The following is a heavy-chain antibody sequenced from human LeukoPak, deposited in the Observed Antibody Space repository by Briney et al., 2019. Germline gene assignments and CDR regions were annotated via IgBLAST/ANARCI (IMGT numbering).Heavy chain of an antibody. CDR2: INPNSGGT. CDR3: ARRSDIVVVPAAIPPGGFDP. Sequence: ASVKVSCKASGYTFTGYYMHWVRQAPGQGLEWMGWINPNSGGTNYAQKFQGRVTMTRVTSASTAYMELSSLRSEDTAVYYCARRSDIVVVPAAIPPGGFDPWGQGTLVTVSS. V-gene: IGHV1-2*02. CDR1: GYTFTGYY. J-gene: IGHJ5*02. D-gene: IGHD2-2*01.